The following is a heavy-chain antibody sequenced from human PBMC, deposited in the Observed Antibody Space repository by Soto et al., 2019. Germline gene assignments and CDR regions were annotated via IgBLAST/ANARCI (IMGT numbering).Heavy chain of an antibody. J-gene: IGHJ5*02. CDR1: GDTFTDYH. D-gene: IGHD6-19*01. CDR2: INPKTGGT. Sequence: ASVKVSCKASGDTFTDYHMHWVRQAPGQGFEWMGWINPKTGGTSYARKFQGRVTMTGDTSISTVYMEVSRLTTDDTAVYYCAREGSAWYKEFDLWGQGTLVTVSS. V-gene: IGHV1-2*02. CDR3: AREGSAWYKEFDL.